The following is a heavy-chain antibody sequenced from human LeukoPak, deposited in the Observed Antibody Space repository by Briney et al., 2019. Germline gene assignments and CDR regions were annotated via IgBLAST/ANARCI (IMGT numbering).Heavy chain of an antibody. D-gene: IGHD1-1*01. CDR1: GFTFRSYA. Sequence: GWSLRLSCAASGFTFRSYAMSWVRQAPGKGLEAVSTISGSGVSTYYADSVTGQFTISRDNSKNTLYLQMNSLRAEDTAVYYCAKGPPYWNDDYWGQGTLVTVSS. V-gene: IGHV3-23*01. J-gene: IGHJ4*02. CDR3: AKGPPYWNDDY. CDR2: ISGSGVST.